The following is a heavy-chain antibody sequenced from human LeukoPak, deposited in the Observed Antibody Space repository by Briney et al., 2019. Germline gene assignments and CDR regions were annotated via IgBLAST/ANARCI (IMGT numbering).Heavy chain of an antibody. CDR2: MNPNSGNT. D-gene: IGHD3-16*02. J-gene: IGHJ4*02. Sequence: ASVKVSCKASGYTFTSYDINWVRQVTGQGLEWMGWMNPNSGNTGYAQKFQGRVTMTRNTSISTAYMELSSLRSEDTAVYYCAREVAFGGVIVLYYFDYWGQGTLVTVSS. CDR1: GYTFTSYD. CDR3: AREVAFGGVIVLYYFDY. V-gene: IGHV1-8*01.